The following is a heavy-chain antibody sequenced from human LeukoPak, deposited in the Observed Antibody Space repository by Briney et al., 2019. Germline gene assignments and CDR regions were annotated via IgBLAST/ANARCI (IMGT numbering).Heavy chain of an antibody. CDR3: ASDSTPTVTSGGNWFDP. CDR2: IYYSGST. J-gene: IGHJ5*02. CDR1: GGSISSSSYY. Sequence: PSETLSLTCTVSGGSISSSSYYWGWIRQPPGKGLEWIGSIYYSGSTYYNPSLKSRVTISVDTSKNQFSLKLSSVTAADTAVYYCASDSTPTVTSGGNWFDPWGQGTLVTVSS. V-gene: IGHV4-39*07. D-gene: IGHD4-17*01.